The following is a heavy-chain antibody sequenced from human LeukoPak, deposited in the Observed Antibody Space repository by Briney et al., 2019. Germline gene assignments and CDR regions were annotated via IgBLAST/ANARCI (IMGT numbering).Heavy chain of an antibody. Sequence: SVKVSCKASGGTFSSYAISWVRQAPGQGLEWMGGIIPIFGTANYAQKFQGRVTITADESTSTAYMELSSLRSEDTAVYYCARGSSVVPAARSYYYYYYYMDVWGKGTTVTVSS. J-gene: IGHJ6*03. CDR2: IIPIFGTA. CDR1: GGTFSSYA. D-gene: IGHD2-2*01. CDR3: ARGSSVVPAARSYYYYYYYMDV. V-gene: IGHV1-69*13.